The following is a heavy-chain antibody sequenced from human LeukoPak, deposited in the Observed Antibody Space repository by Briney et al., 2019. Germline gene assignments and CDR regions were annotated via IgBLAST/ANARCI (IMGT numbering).Heavy chain of an antibody. Sequence: PGGSLRLSCAASGFTFSSYGMHWVRQAPGKGLEWVAVIWNDGSNKYYADSVKGRFTISRDNSKNTLYLQMNSLRAEDTAVYYCARDRGDGYNYGPLDYWGQGTLVTVSS. CDR1: GFTFSSYG. D-gene: IGHD5-24*01. J-gene: IGHJ4*02. CDR2: IWNDGSNK. V-gene: IGHV3-33*01. CDR3: ARDRGDGYNYGPLDY.